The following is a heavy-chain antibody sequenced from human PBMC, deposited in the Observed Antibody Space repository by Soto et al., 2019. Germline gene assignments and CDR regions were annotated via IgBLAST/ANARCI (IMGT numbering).Heavy chain of an antibody. CDR3: ARGPSNTYYDYIWGRNDAFDI. D-gene: IGHD3-16*01. Sequence: ASVKVSCKASGYTFTSYGISWVRQAPGQVLEWMGWISAYNGNTNYAQKLQGRVTMTTDTSTSTAYMELRSLRSDDTAVYYCARGPSNTYYDYIWGRNDAFDIWGQGTMVTVSS. V-gene: IGHV1-18*01. CDR2: ISAYNGNT. CDR1: GYTFTSYG. J-gene: IGHJ3*02.